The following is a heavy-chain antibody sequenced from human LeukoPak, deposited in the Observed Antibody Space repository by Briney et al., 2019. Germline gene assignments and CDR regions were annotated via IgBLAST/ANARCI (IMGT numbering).Heavy chain of an antibody. CDR2: MRDDGSEE. Sequence: GGSLRLSCAASGFTFRRHWMSWVRQAPGKGLEWVANMRDDGSEEFYVNSVKGRFTISRDNAKNSLYLQMDSLRAEDTAVYYCARGASGYSSGWYDWFDPWGQGTLVTVSS. CDR1: GFTFRRHW. D-gene: IGHD6-19*01. J-gene: IGHJ5*02. CDR3: ARGASGYSSGWYDWFDP. V-gene: IGHV3-7*01.